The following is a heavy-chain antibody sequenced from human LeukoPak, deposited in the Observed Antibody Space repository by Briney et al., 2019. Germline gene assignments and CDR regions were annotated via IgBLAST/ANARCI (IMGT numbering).Heavy chain of an antibody. CDR3: ARVGYHYYDSTGYSNFGY. CDR2: IYHTGST. CDR1: GGSISSINW. Sequence: PSGTLSLTCAVSGGSISSINWWSWVRQAPGKGLEWIGEIYHTGSTNYNPSLKSRVTISVDKSKNHFSLNLSSVTAADTAVYYCARVGYHYYDSTGYSNFGYWGQGTLVTVSS. D-gene: IGHD3-22*01. V-gene: IGHV4-4*02. J-gene: IGHJ4*02.